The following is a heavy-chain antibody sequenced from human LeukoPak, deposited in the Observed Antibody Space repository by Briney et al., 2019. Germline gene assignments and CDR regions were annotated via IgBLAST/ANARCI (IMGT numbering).Heavy chain of an antibody. CDR2: INIGGTNT. J-gene: IGHJ5*02. Sequence: GGSLRLSCAAPGFTFNAYYMSWIRQAPGKGLEWLSYINIGGTNTHYADSVKGRFTISRDNAKKSLYLEMNNLRAEDTAVYYCATDGAGFDTWGQGVLVTVSS. CDR1: GFTFNAYY. V-gene: IGHV3-11*01. CDR3: ATDGAGFDT.